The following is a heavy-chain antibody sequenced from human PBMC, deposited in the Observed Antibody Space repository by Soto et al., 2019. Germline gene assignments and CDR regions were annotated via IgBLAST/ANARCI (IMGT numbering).Heavy chain of an antibody. CDR1: GYTFTSYA. CDR3: ARVLGGWPYY. CDR2: INAGNGNT. J-gene: IGHJ4*02. Sequence: QVQLVQSGAEVKKPGASVKVSCKASGYTFTSYAMHWVRQAPGQRLERMGWINAGNGNTKYSQKFQGRVTITRDTSASTAYMELRSLRSEDMAVYYCARVLGGWPYYWGQGTLVTVSS. D-gene: IGHD2-15*01. V-gene: IGHV1-3*01.